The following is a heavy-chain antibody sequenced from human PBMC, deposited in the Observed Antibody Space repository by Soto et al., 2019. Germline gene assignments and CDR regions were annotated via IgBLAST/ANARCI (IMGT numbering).Heavy chain of an antibody. CDR3: AKSGPTNYFDF. Sequence: GGSLRLSCAASGITFSSYGMNWVRQAPGKGLEWVSGITGGSGFTFYADSVKGRFTISRDDSENTLFLQMSSLRAEDAAKYYCAKSGPTNYFDFWGQGTLVTVSS. V-gene: IGHV3-23*01. CDR1: GITFSSYG. D-gene: IGHD1-26*01. J-gene: IGHJ4*02. CDR2: ITGGSGFT.